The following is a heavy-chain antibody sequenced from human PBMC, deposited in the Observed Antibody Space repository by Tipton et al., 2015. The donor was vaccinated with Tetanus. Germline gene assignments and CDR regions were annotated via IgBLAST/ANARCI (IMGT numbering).Heavy chain of an antibody. CDR3: AREADCSGGSCFSGDFDT. J-gene: IGHJ4*02. CDR2: SWYDGTDK. Sequence: SLRLSCAASGFIFSSYGIHWVRQAPSKGLEWLAVSWYDGTDKYYADSVKGRFTISRDNSKNTLYLQMNSLRAEDTALYYCAREADCSGGSCFSGDFDTWGQGTQVTVSS. CDR1: GFIFSSYG. V-gene: IGHV3-33*01. D-gene: IGHD2-15*01.